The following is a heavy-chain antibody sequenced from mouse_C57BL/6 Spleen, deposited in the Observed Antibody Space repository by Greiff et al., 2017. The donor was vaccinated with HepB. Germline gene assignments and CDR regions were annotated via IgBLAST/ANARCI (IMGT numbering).Heavy chain of an antibody. Sequence: QVQLQQSGAELARPGASVKLSCKASGYTFTSYGISWVKQRTGQGLEWIGEIYPRSGNTYYNEKFKGKATLTADKSSSTAYMELRSLTSEDSAVYFCARFSSSSYNYFDYSFQGTTLTVSS. D-gene: IGHD1-1*01. CDR3: ARFSSSSYNYFDY. V-gene: IGHV1-81*01. CDR1: GYTFTSYG. CDR2: IYPRSGNT. J-gene: IGHJ2*01.